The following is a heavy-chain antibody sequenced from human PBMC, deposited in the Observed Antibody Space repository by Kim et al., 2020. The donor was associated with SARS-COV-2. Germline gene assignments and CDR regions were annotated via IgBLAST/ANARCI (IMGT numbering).Heavy chain of an antibody. CDR2: INHSGST. Sequence: SETLSLTCAVYGGSFSGYYWSWIRQPPGKGLEWIGEINHSGSTNYNPSLKSLVTISVDTSKNQFSLKLSSVTAADTAVYYCARGHLGYSYGSDYWGQGTLVTVSS. J-gene: IGHJ4*02. D-gene: IGHD5-18*01. CDR3: ARGHLGYSYGSDY. CDR1: GGSFSGYY. V-gene: IGHV4-34*01.